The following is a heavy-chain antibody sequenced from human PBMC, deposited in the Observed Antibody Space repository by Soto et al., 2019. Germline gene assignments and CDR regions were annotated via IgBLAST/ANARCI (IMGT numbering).Heavy chain of an antibody. J-gene: IGHJ4*02. D-gene: IGHD6-13*01. CDR3: AQAYTTSWYSFDY. V-gene: IGHV3-23*01. CDR2: ISSSGTST. Sequence: EVQLLESGGGLVQPGGSLRLSCAASVFTLSSYHMNWVRQAPGKGLEWVSAISSSGTSTYYADSVKGRFTISRDDAKNTLYLQMNSLRAEDTAVYFCAQAYTTSWYSFDYWGQGTLVTVSS. CDR1: VFTLSSYH.